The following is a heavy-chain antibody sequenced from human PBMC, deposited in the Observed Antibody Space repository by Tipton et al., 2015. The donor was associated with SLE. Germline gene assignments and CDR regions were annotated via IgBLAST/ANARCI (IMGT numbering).Heavy chain of an antibody. CDR1: GGSISSGSYY. J-gene: IGHJ4*02. Sequence: TLSLTCTVSGGSISSGSYYWSWIRQPAGKGLDWIGRIYTRGSTNYNPSLKSRVTISVDTPKNQFSLKLSSVTAADTAVYYCAGDYYDSSGLFDYWGQGTLVTVSS. CDR3: AGDYYDSSGLFDY. V-gene: IGHV4-61*02. CDR2: IYTRGST. D-gene: IGHD3-22*01.